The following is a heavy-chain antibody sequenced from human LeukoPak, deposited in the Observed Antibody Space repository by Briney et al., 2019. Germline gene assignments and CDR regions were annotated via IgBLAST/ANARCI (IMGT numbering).Heavy chain of an antibody. CDR1: GFTFDNYA. D-gene: IGHD3-10*01. V-gene: IGHV3-64*01. CDR3: ARGSGTHYYHYSMDV. J-gene: IGHJ6*02. Sequence: RGSLRLSCAASGFTFDNYALHWVRQAPGKGLEYVSGISSTGGSTTFANTVKDRFTISRDNSKNTLYLQMGSLRAEDMAVYYCARGSGTHYYHYSMDVWGQGTTVTVSS. CDR2: ISSTGGST.